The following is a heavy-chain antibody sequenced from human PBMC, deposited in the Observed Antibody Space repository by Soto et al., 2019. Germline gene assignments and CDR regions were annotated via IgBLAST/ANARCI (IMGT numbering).Heavy chain of an antibody. CDR3: ARLLQFLTPTPQGIKNYYYYMDV. CDR1: GGSISSSSYY. D-gene: IGHD2-15*01. V-gene: IGHV4-39*01. Sequence: SETLSLTCTVSGGSISSSSYYWGWIRQPPGKGLEWIGSIYYSGSTYYNPSLKSRVTISVDTSKNQFSLKLSSVTAADTAVYYCARLLQFLTPTPQGIKNYYYYMDVWGKGTTVTVSS. CDR2: IYYSGST. J-gene: IGHJ6*03.